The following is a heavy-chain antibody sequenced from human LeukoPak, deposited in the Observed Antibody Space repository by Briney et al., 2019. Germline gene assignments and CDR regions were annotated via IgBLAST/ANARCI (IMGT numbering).Heavy chain of an antibody. V-gene: IGHV4-39*07. D-gene: IGHD3-10*01. CDR1: GGSISSSSYY. J-gene: IGHJ5*02. Sequence: PSETLSLTCTVSGGSISSSSYYWGWIRQPPGKGLEWIGSIYYSGSTYYNPSLKSRVTISVDTSKNQFSLRLSYVTAADTAVYYCARGAYFYGSGINWFDPWGQGTLVTVSS. CDR2: IYYSGST. CDR3: ARGAYFYGSGINWFDP.